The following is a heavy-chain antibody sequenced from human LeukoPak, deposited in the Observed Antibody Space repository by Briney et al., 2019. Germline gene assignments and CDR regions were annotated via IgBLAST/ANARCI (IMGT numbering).Heavy chain of an antibody. Sequence: GGSLRLSCAASGFTFDDYAMHWVRQAPGKGLEWVSLMSWDGDSKYCANYVKGGFTISRDNSKNSLYVQMNSLRAEDTALYYCAKARVRYYYYMDVWGKGTTVTVSS. D-gene: IGHD4/OR15-4a*01. V-gene: IGHV3-43D*04. CDR1: GFTFDDYA. J-gene: IGHJ6*03. CDR2: MSWDGDSK. CDR3: AKARVRYYYYMDV.